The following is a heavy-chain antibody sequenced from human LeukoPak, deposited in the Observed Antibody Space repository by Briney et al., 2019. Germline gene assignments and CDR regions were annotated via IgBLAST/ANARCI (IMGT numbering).Heavy chain of an antibody. CDR2: ISYDGSNK. V-gene: IGHV3-30*18. J-gene: IGHJ4*02. CDR3: AKVYPKKDGDYVGFDY. CDR1: GFTFSSCG. D-gene: IGHD4-17*01. Sequence: GGSLRLSCAASGFTFSSCGMHWVRQAPGKGLEWVAVISYDGSNKYYADSVKGRFTISRDNSKNTLYLQMYSLRAEDTAVYYCAKVYPKKDGDYVGFDYWGQGTLVTVSS.